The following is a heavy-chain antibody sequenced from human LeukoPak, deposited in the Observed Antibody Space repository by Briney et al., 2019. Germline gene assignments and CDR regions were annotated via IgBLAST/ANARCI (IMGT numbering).Heavy chain of an antibody. V-gene: IGHV4-38-2*02. CDR2: IYHSGST. CDR1: GYSISSGYY. J-gene: IGHJ4*02. Sequence: SETLSLTCTVSGYSISSGYYWGWIRQPPGKGLEWIGSIYHSGSTYYNPSLKSRVTISVDTSKNQFSLKLSSVTAADTAVYYCARDRGQLSIFDYWGQGTLVTVSS. D-gene: IGHD1-1*01. CDR3: ARDRGQLSIFDY.